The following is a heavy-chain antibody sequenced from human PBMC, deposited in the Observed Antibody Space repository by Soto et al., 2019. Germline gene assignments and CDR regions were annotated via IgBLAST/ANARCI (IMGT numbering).Heavy chain of an antibody. J-gene: IGHJ6*02. D-gene: IGHD3-16*02. CDR2: IYYSGST. Sequence: SETLSLTCTVSGGSVSSGSYYWSWIRQPPGKGLEWIGYIYYSGSTNYNPSLKSRVTISVDTSKNQFSPKLSSVTAADTAVYYCARTRGSYRSYYYCYGKDVWGQGTTVTVSS. V-gene: IGHV4-61*01. CDR3: ARTRGSYRSYYYCYGKDV. CDR1: GGSVSSGSYY.